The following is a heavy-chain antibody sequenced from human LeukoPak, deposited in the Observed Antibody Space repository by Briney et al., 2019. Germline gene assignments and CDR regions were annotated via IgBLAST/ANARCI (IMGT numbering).Heavy chain of an antibody. D-gene: IGHD6-6*01. CDR1: GGSFSGYS. V-gene: IGHV4-34*01. Sequence: LETLSLTCAVYGGSFSGYSWSWIRQPPGKGLEWIGEVNHSGSTNYNPSLKSRVTKSVDTSKNQFSLNLSSVTAADTAVYYCARRSIAALDYWGQGILVTVSS. J-gene: IGHJ4*02. CDR2: VNHSGST. CDR3: ARRSIAALDY.